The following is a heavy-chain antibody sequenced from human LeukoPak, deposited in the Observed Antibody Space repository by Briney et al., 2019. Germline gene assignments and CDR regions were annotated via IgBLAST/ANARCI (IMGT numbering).Heavy chain of an antibody. Sequence: TSETLSLTCAVSGGSISSNSYYWGWIRQPPGKGLEWIGSIYYSGSTYYNPSLKSRVTISVDTSKNQFSLKLSSVTAADTAVYYCARGFRGPNFDYWGQGTLVTVSS. V-gene: IGHV4-39*01. J-gene: IGHJ4*02. D-gene: IGHD3-10*01. CDR3: ARGFRGPNFDY. CDR1: GGSISSNSYY. CDR2: IYYSGST.